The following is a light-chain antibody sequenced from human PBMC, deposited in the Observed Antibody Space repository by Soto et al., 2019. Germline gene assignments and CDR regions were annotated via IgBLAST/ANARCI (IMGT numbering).Light chain of an antibody. J-gene: IGLJ1*01. CDR3: YSFTGISTSLFV. CDR2: EVT. Sequence: SVLTQPASVSGSPGQSITISCTGTSRDIGTSNLVSWYQQYPGKAPKLMIYEVTKRPSGISYRFSGSKSGNTASLTISGLQPEDEADYYSYSFTGISTSLFVFGTGTKLP. CDR1: SRDIGTSNL. V-gene: IGLV2-23*02.